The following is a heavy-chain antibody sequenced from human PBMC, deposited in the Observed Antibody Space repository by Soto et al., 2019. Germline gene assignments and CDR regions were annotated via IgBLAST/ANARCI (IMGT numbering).Heavy chain of an antibody. D-gene: IGHD3-10*01. CDR3: ARGVGSGTYYNQYNWFDP. Sequence: GASVKVSCKVSGYTLTELSRHWVRQAPGKGLEWMGGFDPEDGETIYAQKFQGRVTMTEDTSTSTAYMELRSLRSDDTAVYYCARGVGSGTYYNQYNWFDPWGQGTLVTVSS. CDR2: FDPEDGET. J-gene: IGHJ5*02. V-gene: IGHV1-24*01. CDR1: GYTLTELS.